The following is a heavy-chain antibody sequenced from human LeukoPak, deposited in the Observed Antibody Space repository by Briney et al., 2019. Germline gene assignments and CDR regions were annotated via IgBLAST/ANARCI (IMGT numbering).Heavy chain of an antibody. J-gene: IGHJ6*03. CDR2: ISSSSSYI. Sequence: GGSLRLSCAASGFTFSSYSMNWVRQAPGKGLEWVSSISSSSSYIYYADSVKGRFTISRDNAKNSLYLQMNSLKTEDTAVYYCTRHLAKRTTVTSGYYYYMDVWGKGTTVTVSS. CDR1: GFTFSSYS. CDR3: TRHLAKRTTVTSGYYYYMDV. D-gene: IGHD4-17*01. V-gene: IGHV3-21*04.